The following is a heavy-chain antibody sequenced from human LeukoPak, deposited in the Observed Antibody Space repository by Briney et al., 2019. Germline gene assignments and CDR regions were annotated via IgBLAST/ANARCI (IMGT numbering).Heavy chain of an antibody. V-gene: IGHV3-64D*06. CDR1: RLTLSTDV. CDR3: VRGAGY. CDR2: ISSNGDHT. Sequence: PGESRRLACSVSRLTLSTDVMGWVRQVAGNGLEYVSAISSNGDHTYYADSVKGRFNISRDNSKNTLYLQMSSLRADDAAVYYCVRGAGYWGQGALVTVSS. J-gene: IGHJ4*02.